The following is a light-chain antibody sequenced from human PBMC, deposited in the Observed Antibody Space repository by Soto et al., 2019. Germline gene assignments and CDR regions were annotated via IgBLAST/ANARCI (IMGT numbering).Light chain of an antibody. CDR1: SSNIGAGYD. J-gene: IGLJ1*01. CDR3: CSYAGSYTYV. V-gene: IGLV1-40*01. CDR2: DVS. Sequence: QSVLTQPPPGFGGPGPRGTTSCTGGSSNIGAGYDVHWYQQHPGKAPKLMIYDVSERPSGVPDRFSGSKSGNTASLTISGLQAEDEADYYCCSYAGSYTYVFGTGTKVTVL.